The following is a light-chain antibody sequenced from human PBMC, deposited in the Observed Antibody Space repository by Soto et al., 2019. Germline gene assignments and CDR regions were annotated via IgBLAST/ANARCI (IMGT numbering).Light chain of an antibody. Sequence: EIVLTQSPGTLSLSPGERATLSCRASQSVGGNYLAWFQQKPGQAPRLLVYGASNRAAGIPDRFSGGGSGTDFTLTISRLEPEDFAVYYCQHYGTSPWTLGQGTEVEVK. J-gene: IGKJ1*01. V-gene: IGKV3-20*01. CDR1: QSVGGNY. CDR2: GAS. CDR3: QHYGTSPWT.